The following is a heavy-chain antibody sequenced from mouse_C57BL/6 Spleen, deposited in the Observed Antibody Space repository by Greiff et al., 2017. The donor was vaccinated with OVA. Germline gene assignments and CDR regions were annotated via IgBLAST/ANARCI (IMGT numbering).Heavy chain of an antibody. Sequence: VQLQQPGAELVMPGASVKLSCKASGYTFTSYWMHWVKQRPGQGLEWIGEIDPSDSYTNYNQKFKGKSTLTVDKSSSTAYMQLSSLTSEDSAVYYCALYRDYAMDYWGQGTSVTVSS. CDR3: ALYRDYAMDY. CDR2: IDPSDSYT. J-gene: IGHJ4*01. V-gene: IGHV1-69*01. CDR1: GYTFTSYW. D-gene: IGHD2-12*01.